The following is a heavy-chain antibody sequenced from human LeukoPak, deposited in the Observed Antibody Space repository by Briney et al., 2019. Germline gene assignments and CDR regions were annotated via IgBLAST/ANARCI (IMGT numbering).Heavy chain of an antibody. V-gene: IGHV3-30*18. D-gene: IGHD2-2*01. CDR3: AKEGVVVVPAARRGFDY. CDR2: ISYDGSNK. J-gene: IGHJ4*02. CDR1: GFTFSSYG. Sequence: GGSMTLSCAAYGFTFSSYGMHWVRQAAGKGREWVAVISYDGSNKYYADSVKGRFTISRDNSKNTLYLQMNSLRAEDTAVYYCAKEGVVVVPAARRGFDYWGQGTLVTISS.